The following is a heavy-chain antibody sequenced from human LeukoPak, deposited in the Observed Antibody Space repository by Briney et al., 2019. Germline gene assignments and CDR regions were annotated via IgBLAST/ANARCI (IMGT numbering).Heavy chain of an antibody. CDR1: GYTFTSYG. V-gene: IGHV1-18*01. CDR2: ISAYNGNT. Sequence: ASVKVSCKASGYTFTSYGISWVRQAPGQGLEWMGWISAYNGNTNYAQKLQGRVTMTTDTSTSTAYMELRSLRSDDTAVYYCAREYCSSTSSYVLGYYYYYMDVWGKGTRVTVSS. CDR3: AREYCSSTSSYVLGYYYYYMDV. J-gene: IGHJ6*03. D-gene: IGHD2-2*01.